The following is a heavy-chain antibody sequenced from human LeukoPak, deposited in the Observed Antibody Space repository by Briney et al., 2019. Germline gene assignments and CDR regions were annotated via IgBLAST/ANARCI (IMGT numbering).Heavy chain of an antibody. CDR2: ISGSGDNT. D-gene: IGHD2-21*01. CDR3: AKDSQVISTYYFDY. Sequence: PGGSLRLSCAASGFIFSTYGMTWVRQAPGKGLEWVSGISGSGDNTYYTDSVKGRFTISRDNSKNTLYLQMNSLRAEDTAVYYCAKDSQVISTYYFDYWGQGTLVTVSS. J-gene: IGHJ4*02. CDR1: GFIFSTYG. V-gene: IGHV3-23*01.